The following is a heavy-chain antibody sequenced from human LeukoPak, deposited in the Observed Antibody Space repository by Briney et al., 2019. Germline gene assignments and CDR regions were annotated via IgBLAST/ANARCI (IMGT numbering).Heavy chain of an antibody. D-gene: IGHD1-26*01. Sequence: SETRSLTCTVSGGSISSYYWSWIRQPPGKGLEWIGYIYYSGSTNYNPSLKSRVTISVDTSKDQFSLKLSSVTAADPAVYYCARVASGSYFDIWGQGTMVTVSS. CDR1: GGSISSYY. CDR3: ARVASGSYFDI. J-gene: IGHJ3*02. CDR2: IYYSGST. V-gene: IGHV4-59*12.